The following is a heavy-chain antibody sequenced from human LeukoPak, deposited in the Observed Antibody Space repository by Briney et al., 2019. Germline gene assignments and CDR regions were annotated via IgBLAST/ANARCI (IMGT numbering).Heavy chain of an antibody. CDR2: IYTSGST. D-gene: IGHD1-26*01. CDR3: SHVEWESVDY. J-gene: IGHJ4*02. Sequence: QVQLQESGPGLVKPSQTLSLTCTVSGGSIGSGSYYWSWIRQPAGKGLEWIGRIYTSGSTNYNPSLKSRVTISVDTSKNQFSLKLSPVTAADTAVYYCSHVEWESVDYWGQGTLVTVSS. CDR1: GGSIGSGSYY. V-gene: IGHV4-61*02.